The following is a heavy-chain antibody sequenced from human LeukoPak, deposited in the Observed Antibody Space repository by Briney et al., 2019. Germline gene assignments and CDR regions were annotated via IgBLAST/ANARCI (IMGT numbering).Heavy chain of an antibody. Sequence: NRGESLKISCKGSGYSFTNYWIGWVRQMPGKGPECMGIIFPGDSDIRYSPSFQGRVTISAGKSISTAYLQWGSLKASDTAMYYCARGDSSGYYTPFGYWGQGTLVTVSS. V-gene: IGHV5-51*01. CDR1: GYSFTNYW. J-gene: IGHJ4*02. D-gene: IGHD3-22*01. CDR3: ARGDSSGYYTPFGY. CDR2: IFPGDSDI.